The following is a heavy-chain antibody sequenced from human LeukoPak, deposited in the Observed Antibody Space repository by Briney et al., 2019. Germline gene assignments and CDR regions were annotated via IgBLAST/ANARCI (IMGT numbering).Heavy chain of an antibody. CDR1: GGSISSSSYY. Sequence: PSETLSLTCTVSGGSISSSSYYWGWIRQPPGKGLEWIGSIYYSGSTYYNPSLKSRVTISVDTSKNQFSLKLSSVTAADTAVYYCARETGELPYYSDYWGQGTLVTVSS. CDR2: IYYSGST. V-gene: IGHV4-39*07. D-gene: IGHD3-10*01. J-gene: IGHJ4*02. CDR3: ARETGELPYYSDY.